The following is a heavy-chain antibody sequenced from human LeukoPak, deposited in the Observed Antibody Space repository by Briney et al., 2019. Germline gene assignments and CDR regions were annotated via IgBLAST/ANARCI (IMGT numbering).Heavy chain of an antibody. CDR2: ISAYNGNT. CDR1: GYTFTSYG. Sequence: GASVKVSCKASGYTFTSYGISWVRQAPGQGLEWMGWISAYNGNTNYAQKLQGRVTMTADTSTSTAYMELRSLRSDDTAVYYCARGRRVVVVPAAIGDDYWGQGTLVTVSS. V-gene: IGHV1-18*01. D-gene: IGHD2-2*02. CDR3: ARGRRVVVVPAAIGDDY. J-gene: IGHJ4*02.